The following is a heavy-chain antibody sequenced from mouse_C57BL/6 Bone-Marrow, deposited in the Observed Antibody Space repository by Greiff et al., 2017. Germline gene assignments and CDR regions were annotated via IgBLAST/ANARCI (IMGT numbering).Heavy chain of an antibody. D-gene: IGHD4-1*01. V-gene: IGHV5-6*01. CDR1: GFTFSSYG. J-gene: IGHJ1*03. Sequence: EVQLVESGGDLVKPGGSLKLSCAASGFTFSSYGMSWVRQTPDKRLEWVATISSGGSYTYYPDSVKGRFTISRDNAKNTLYLQMSSLKSEDTAMYYWALTGNYWYFDVWGTGTTVTVSS. CDR3: ALTGNYWYFDV. CDR2: ISSGGSYT.